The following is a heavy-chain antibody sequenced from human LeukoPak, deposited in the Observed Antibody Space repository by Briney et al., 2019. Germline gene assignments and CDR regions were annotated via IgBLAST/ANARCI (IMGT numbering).Heavy chain of an antibody. CDR2: LSGSGGDT. Sequence: PAGSLRLSCAASGFTFSRNALSWVRQAPGKGLEWVSSLSGSGGDTYYADSVKGRFTISRDNSKNTLYLQMNSLRAEDTAVYYCARGGHYDSSGYTFFYWGQGTLVTVSS. J-gene: IGHJ4*02. CDR1: GFTFSRNA. D-gene: IGHD3-22*01. CDR3: ARGGHYDSSGYTFFY. V-gene: IGHV3-23*01.